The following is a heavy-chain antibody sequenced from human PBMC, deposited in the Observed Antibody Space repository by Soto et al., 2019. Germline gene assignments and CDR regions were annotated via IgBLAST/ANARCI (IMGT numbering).Heavy chain of an antibody. D-gene: IGHD2-15*01. J-gene: IGHJ5*02. V-gene: IGHV3-48*03. CDR1: GLTPSGYE. CDR3: VRGGGGGLFDP. CDR2: ISPGSRYP. Sequence: GGSRALSWVASGLTPSGYETNCVRQAPGKWLEWLSYISPGSRYPAYADSVKGRFTISRDNAKRSLYLQMMSLTAEDTAIYYCVRGGGGGLFDPWGQGTMVTVSS.